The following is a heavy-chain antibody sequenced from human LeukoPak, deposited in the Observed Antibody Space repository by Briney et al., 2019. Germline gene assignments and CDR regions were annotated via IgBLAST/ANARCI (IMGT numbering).Heavy chain of an antibody. J-gene: IGHJ4*02. D-gene: IGHD5-12*01. CDR3: AKSKGSGYDWDY. V-gene: IGHV3-23*01. CDR2: ISGSGGST. Sequence: GSLRLSCAASGFTFSSYAMSWVRQAPGKGLEWVSAISGSGGSTHYADSVKGRFTISRDNSKNTLYLQMNSLRAEDTAVYYCAKSKGSGYDWDYWGQGTLVTVSS. CDR1: GFTFSSYA.